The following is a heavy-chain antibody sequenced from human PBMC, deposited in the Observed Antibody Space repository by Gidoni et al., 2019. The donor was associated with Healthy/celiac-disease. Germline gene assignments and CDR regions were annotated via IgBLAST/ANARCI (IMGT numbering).Heavy chain of an antibody. J-gene: IGHJ4*02. CDR2: ISWNSGSI. V-gene: IGHV3-9*01. CDR3: AKDISVFGGAQDDYYFDY. D-gene: IGHD3-16*01. CDR1: GFTFDDYA. Sequence: EVQLVESGGGLVQPGRSLSLSCAASGFTFDDYAMHWVRQAPGKGLEWVSGISWNSGSIGYADSVKGRFTISRDNAKNSLYLQMNSLRAEDTALYYCAKDISVFGGAQDDYYFDYWGQGTLVTVSS.